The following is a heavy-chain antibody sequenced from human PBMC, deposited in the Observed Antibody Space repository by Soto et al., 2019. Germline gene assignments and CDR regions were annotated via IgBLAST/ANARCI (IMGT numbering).Heavy chain of an antibody. CDR3: ARDRNNYYGSGSGCMDV. D-gene: IGHD3-10*01. V-gene: IGHV1-69*12. J-gene: IGHJ6*02. Sequence: QVQLVQSGAEVKKPGSSVKVSCKASGGTFSSYAISWVRQAPGQGLEWMGGIIPIFGTANYAKKFQGRVTITADESTSTAYMELSSLRSEDTAVYYCARDRNNYYGSGSGCMDVWGQGTTVTVSS. CDR2: IIPIFGTA. CDR1: GGTFSSYA.